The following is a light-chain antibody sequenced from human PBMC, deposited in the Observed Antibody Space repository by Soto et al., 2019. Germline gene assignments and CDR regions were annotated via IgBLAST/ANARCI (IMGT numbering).Light chain of an antibody. V-gene: IGKV1-39*01. Sequence: DILLTQSPSALSASVGDRVTITCRASENIGNYLNWFQQKPGKAPKVLIYAAFSLQSGVPSRFSGSGSGTDFTLTISSLQPEDFASYYCQETYSTPLCTFGHGTRVDIK. J-gene: IGKJ3*01. CDR3: QETYSTPLCT. CDR2: AAF. CDR1: ENIGNY.